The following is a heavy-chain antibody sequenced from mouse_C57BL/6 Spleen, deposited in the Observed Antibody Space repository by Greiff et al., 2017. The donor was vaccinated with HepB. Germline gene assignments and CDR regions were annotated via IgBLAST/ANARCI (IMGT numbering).Heavy chain of an antibody. CDR1: GFTFSSYG. V-gene: IGHV5-6*01. CDR3: ARLGRSYYAMDY. D-gene: IGHD4-1*01. J-gene: IGHJ4*01. Sequence: EVQGVESGGDLVKPGGSLKLSCAASGFTFSSYGMSWVRQTPDKRLEWVATISSGGSYTYYPDSVKGRFTISRDNAKTTLYLQMSSLKSEDTAMYYCARLGRSYYAMDYWGQGTSVTVSS. CDR2: ISSGGSYT.